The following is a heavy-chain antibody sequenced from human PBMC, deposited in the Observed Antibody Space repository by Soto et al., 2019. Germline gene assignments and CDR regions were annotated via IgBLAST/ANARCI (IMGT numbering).Heavy chain of an antibody. CDR1: GDSVSSGASH. CDR3: ARLDGSTSKIGV. CDR2: IYHNATA. V-gene: IGHV4-61*08. J-gene: IGHJ6*02. D-gene: IGHD3-22*01. Sequence: QVQLQESGPGLLKPSETLSLTCTVSGDSVSSGASHWTWIRQSPGKGLEWIGYIYHNATADCNPSLTSRVSISVDTSKNQFSLKLTSATTADTAVYYCARLDGSTSKIGVWGQGTTVTVSS.